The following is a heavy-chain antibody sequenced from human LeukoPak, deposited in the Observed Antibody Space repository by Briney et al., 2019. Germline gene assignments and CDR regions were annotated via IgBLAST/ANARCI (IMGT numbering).Heavy chain of an antibody. Sequence: GGSLRLSCAASGFTFRSYWMRWARQAPGKGLEWVANIKQDGSKEYYVDSVKGRFTISRDNAKNSLYLQMNSLRVEDTAVYCCARDARDYGDYVVAFDYWGQGTLVTVSS. V-gene: IGHV3-7*01. D-gene: IGHD4-17*01. CDR1: GFTFRSYW. J-gene: IGHJ4*02. CDR3: ARDARDYGDYVVAFDY. CDR2: IKQDGSKE.